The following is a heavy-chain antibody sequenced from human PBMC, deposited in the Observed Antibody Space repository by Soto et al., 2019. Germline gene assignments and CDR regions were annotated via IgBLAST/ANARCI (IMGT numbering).Heavy chain of an antibody. CDR3: ARDAGLGSGYYYLDWFDP. V-gene: IGHV4-30-2*05. J-gene: IGHJ5*02. CDR1: GGSISSGGYS. CDR2: IYYSGST. D-gene: IGHD3-22*01. Sequence: PSETLSLTCAVSGGSISSGGYSWSWIRQPPGKGLEWIGYIYYSGSTYYNPSLKSRVTISVGTSKNQFSLKLSPVTAADTAVYYCARDAGLGSGYYYLDWFDPWGQGTLVTVSS.